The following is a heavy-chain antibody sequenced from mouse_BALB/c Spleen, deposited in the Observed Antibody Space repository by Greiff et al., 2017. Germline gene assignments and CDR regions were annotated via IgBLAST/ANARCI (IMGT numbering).Heavy chain of an antibody. CDR1: GFNIKDTY. Sequence: EVQLQESGAELVKPGASVKLSCTASGFNIKDTYMHWVKQRPEQGLEWIGRIDPANGNTKYDPKFQGKATITADTSSNTAYLQLSSLTSEDTAVYYCAPYYRYYWFAYWGQGTLVTVSA. D-gene: IGHD2-14*01. J-gene: IGHJ3*01. CDR3: APYYRYYWFAY. CDR2: IDPANGNT. V-gene: IGHV14-3*02.